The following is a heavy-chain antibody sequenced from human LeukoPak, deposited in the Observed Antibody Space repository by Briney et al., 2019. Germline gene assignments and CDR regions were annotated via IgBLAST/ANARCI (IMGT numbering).Heavy chain of an antibody. Sequence: SETLSLTCTVSGGSISSSSYYWGWIRQPPGKGLKWIGSIYYSGSTYYNPSLKSRVTISVDTSKNQFSLKLSSVTAADTAVYYCARSWSTAGYSSSLAYWGQGTLVTVSS. CDR1: GGSISSSSYY. J-gene: IGHJ4*02. CDR3: ARSWSTAGYSSSLAY. CDR2: IYYSGST. D-gene: IGHD6-6*01. V-gene: IGHV4-39*01.